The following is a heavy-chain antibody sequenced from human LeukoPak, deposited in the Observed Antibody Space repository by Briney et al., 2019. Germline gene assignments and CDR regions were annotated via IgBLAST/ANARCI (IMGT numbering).Heavy chain of an antibody. V-gene: IGHV4-59*01. CDR2: IYYSGST. Sequence: SETLSLTCTVSGASISNYYWSWIRQPPGKGLEWIGYIYYSGSTNYNPSLKSRVTISLDTSKTQFSLKLSSVTAADTAVYYCARGHYLSGSYNWFDPWGQGTLVTVSS. CDR1: GASISNYY. J-gene: IGHJ5*02. CDR3: ARGHYLSGSYNWFDP. D-gene: IGHD3-10*01.